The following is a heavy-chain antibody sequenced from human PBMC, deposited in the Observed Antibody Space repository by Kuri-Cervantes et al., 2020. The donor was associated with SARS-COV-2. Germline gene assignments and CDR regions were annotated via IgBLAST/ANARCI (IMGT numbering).Heavy chain of an antibody. CDR3: ARGREGYDFWSGYLNWFDP. V-gene: IGHV4-59*01. CDR2: IYYSGST. J-gene: IGHJ5*02. Sequence: ESLKISCTVSGGSISSYYWSWIRQPPGKGLEWIGYIYYSGSTNYNPSLKSRVTISVDTSKNQFSLKLSSVTAADTAVYYCARGREGYDFWSGYLNWFDPWGQGTLVTGSS. D-gene: IGHD3-3*01. CDR1: GGSISSYY.